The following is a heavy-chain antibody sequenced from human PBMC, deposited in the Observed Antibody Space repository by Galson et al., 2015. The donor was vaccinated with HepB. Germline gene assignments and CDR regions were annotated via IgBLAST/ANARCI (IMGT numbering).Heavy chain of an antibody. Sequence: SLRLSCAASGFTFSTYAMSWVRQAPGKGLEWVSAISGSATRTYYADSVKGRFTISRDNSKNTLYLQMNSLRAEDTAVYYCAKEDPGVGTTTCIDYWGQGTPVTVSS. J-gene: IGHJ4*02. D-gene: IGHD1-14*01. CDR1: GFTFSTYA. CDR2: ISGSATRT. CDR3: AKEDPGVGTTTCIDY. V-gene: IGHV3-23*01.